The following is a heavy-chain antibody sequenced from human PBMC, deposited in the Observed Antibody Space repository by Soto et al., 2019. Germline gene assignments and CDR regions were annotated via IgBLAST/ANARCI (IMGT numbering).Heavy chain of an antibody. J-gene: IGHJ4*02. CDR2: ITWNSGRF. Sequence: EVQLIESGGGRVQPGKSLRLSCSVSGFTFDDYAMHWVRQVPGRGLEWVSGITWNSGRFAYADSVQGRFIISRDNAKNSLYLQMNTLRLEDTALYLCVKDRGKSAVLRAYALWGPGTLVTVS. CDR3: VKDRGKSAVLRAYAL. V-gene: IGHV3-9*01. CDR1: GFTFDDYA. D-gene: IGHD3-3*01.